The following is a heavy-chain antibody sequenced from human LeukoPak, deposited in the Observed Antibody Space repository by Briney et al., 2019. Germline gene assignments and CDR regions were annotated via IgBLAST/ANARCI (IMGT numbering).Heavy chain of an antibody. CDR1: GGSLSRYY. Sequence: PSETLSLTCTVSGGSLSRYYWSWIRQPPGKGLEWIGYIYYSVSTNYNPSLKSRVTISVDTSKNQFPLKLSSVTAADTAVYYCARDFNYDSSGYYYRGGAFDIWGQGTMVTVSS. CDR2: IYYSVST. J-gene: IGHJ3*02. D-gene: IGHD3-22*01. CDR3: ARDFNYDSSGYYYRGGAFDI. V-gene: IGHV4-59*01.